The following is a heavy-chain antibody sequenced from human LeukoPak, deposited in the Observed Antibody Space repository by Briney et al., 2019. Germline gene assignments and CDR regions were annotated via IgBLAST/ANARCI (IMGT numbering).Heavy chain of an antibody. J-gene: IGHJ6*03. D-gene: IGHD2/OR15-2a*01. CDR3: TTDLIYLNFYMDV. CDR1: GFTFSNAW. CDR2: IKSKTDGGTT. Sequence: GGSLRLSCAASGFTFSNAWMSWVRQAPGKGLEWVGRIKSKTDGGTTDYAAPVKGRFTISRDDSKNTLYLQMNSLKTEDTAVYYCTTDLIYLNFYMDVWGKGTTVTVSS. V-gene: IGHV3-15*01.